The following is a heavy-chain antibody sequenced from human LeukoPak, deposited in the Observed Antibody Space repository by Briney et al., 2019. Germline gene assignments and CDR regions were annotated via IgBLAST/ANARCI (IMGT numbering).Heavy chain of an antibody. CDR2: HYSGST. V-gene: IGHV4-39*02. CDR1: GGSIHSSGYY. J-gene: IGHJ3*02. CDR3: ARDRAEWQYYFDTSGDCYVGDSFDI. Sequence: SETLSLTCTVSGGSIHSSGYYWGWIRQPPGKGLEWIGSHYSGSTYYNPSLKSRVTISVDTSKNQFSLKLNSVTAADTAVYYCARDRAEWQYYFDTSGDCYVGDSFDIWGQGTMVTVSS. D-gene: IGHD3-22*01.